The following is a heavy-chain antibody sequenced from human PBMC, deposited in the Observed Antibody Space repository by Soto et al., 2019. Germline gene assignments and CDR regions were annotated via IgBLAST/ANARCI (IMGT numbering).Heavy chain of an antibody. CDR1: GFTFSSYA. V-gene: IGHV3-30-3*01. CDR3: ARDGSGGDYGDYDELGY. Sequence: QVQLVESGGGVVQPGRSLRLSCAASGFTFSSYAMHWVRQAPGKGLEWVAVISYDGSNKYYADSVKGRFTISRDNSKNTLYLQMNSLRAEDTAVYYCARDGSGGDYGDYDELGYWGQGTLVTVSS. CDR2: ISYDGSNK. D-gene: IGHD4-17*01. J-gene: IGHJ4*02.